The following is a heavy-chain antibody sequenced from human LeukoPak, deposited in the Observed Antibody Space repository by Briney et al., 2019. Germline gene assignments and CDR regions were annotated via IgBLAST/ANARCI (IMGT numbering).Heavy chain of an antibody. CDR1: GGSFSGYY. CDR2: INHSGST. J-gene: IGHJ5*02. Sequence: SETLSLTCAVYGGSFSGYYWSWIRQPPGKGLEWIGEINHSGSTNYNPSLKSRVTISVDTSKNQFSLKLSSVTAADTAVYYCARPLGPCSSGSCYDNWFDPWGQGTLVTVSS. CDR3: ARPLGPCSSGSCYDNWFDP. D-gene: IGHD2-15*01. V-gene: IGHV4-34*01.